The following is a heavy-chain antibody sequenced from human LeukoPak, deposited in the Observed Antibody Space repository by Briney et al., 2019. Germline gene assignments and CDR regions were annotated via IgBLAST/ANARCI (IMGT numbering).Heavy chain of an antibody. V-gene: IGHV1-8*02. CDR1: GYTFTSFG. J-gene: IGHJ5*02. CDR2: MNPNSGNT. D-gene: IGHD5-18*01. Sequence: GASVKVSCKASGYTFTSFGINWVRQATGQGLEWMGWMNPNSGNTGYAQKFQGRVTMTRNTSISTAYMELSSLRSEDTAVYYCARGYSYGPYNWFDPWGQGTLVTVSS. CDR3: ARGYSYGPYNWFDP.